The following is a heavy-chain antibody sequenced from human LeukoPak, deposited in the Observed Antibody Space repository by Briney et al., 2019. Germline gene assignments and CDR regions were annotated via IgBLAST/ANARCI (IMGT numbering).Heavy chain of an antibody. CDR1: GFTFSNAW. D-gene: IGHD1-26*01. Sequence: GRSLRLSCAASGFTFSNAWMSWVRQAPGKGLEWVGRIKSKTDGGTTGYAAPVKGIFTISRDDSKNTLYLQMNSLKTEDTAVYYCTTDVRRSAPDYWGQGTMVTVSS. J-gene: IGHJ4*02. CDR2: IKSKTDGGTT. V-gene: IGHV3-15*01. CDR3: TTDVRRSAPDY.